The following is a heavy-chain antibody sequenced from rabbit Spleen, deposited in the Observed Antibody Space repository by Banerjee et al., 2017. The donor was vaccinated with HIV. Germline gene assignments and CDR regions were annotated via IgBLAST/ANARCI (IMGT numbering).Heavy chain of an antibody. CDR3: ARDLTSVVGWNFNL. CDR2: IDPLFGNT. J-gene: IGHJ4*01. V-gene: IGHV1S43*01. Sequence: QEQLEESGGDLVKPGASLTLTCTASGVSFSSSYYMCWVRQAPGKGLEWIGYIDPLFGNTYYASWVNGRFTISRSTSLNTVTLQMTSLTAADTATYFCARDLTSVVGWNFNLWGPGTLVTVS. D-gene: IGHD1-1*01. CDR1: GVSFSSSYY.